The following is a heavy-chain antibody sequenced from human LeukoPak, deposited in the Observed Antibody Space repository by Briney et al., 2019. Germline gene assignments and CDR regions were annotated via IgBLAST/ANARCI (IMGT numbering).Heavy chain of an antibody. Sequence: GGSLRLSCAASGFTFSSYWMSWVRQAPGKGLEWVANIKQDGSEKYYVDSVKGRFTISRDNAKNSLYLQMNSLRAEDTAVYYCAKEAGYSSTWCDYWGQGTLVTVSS. CDR1: GFTFSSYW. V-gene: IGHV3-7*01. CDR3: AKEAGYSSTWCDY. CDR2: IKQDGSEK. J-gene: IGHJ4*02. D-gene: IGHD6-13*01.